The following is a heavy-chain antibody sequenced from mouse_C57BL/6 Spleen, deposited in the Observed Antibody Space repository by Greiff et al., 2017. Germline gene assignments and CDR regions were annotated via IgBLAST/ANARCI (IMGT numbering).Heavy chain of an antibody. Sequence: QVQLQQPGAELVKPGASVKMSCTASGYTFTSYWITWVKQRPGQGLEWIGDIYPGSGSTNYNEKFKSKATLTVDTSSSTAYMQLSSLTSEDSAVYYCARRDWGGLYAMDYWGQGTSVTVSS. D-gene: IGHD4-1*01. CDR1: GYTFTSYW. CDR3: ARRDWGGLYAMDY. CDR2: IYPGSGST. J-gene: IGHJ4*01. V-gene: IGHV1-55*01.